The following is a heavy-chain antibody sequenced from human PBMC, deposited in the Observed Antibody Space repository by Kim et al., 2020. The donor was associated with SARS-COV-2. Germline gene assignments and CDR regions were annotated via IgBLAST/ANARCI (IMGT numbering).Heavy chain of an antibody. D-gene: IGHD6-19*01. CDR2: ISGSGGST. Sequence: GGSLRLSCAASGFTFSSYAMSWVRQAPGKGLEWVSAISGSGGSTYYADSVKGRFTISRDNSKNTLYLQMNSLRAEDTAVYYCAKGYMSSGSNPSDYWGQGTLVTVSS. J-gene: IGHJ4*02. V-gene: IGHV3-23*01. CDR3: AKGYMSSGSNPSDY. CDR1: GFTFSSYA.